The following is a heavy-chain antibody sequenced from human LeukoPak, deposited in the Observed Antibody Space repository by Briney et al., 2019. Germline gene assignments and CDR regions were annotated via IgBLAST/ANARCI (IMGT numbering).Heavy chain of an antibody. V-gene: IGHV3-7*03. CDR3: AKADGSGWFYYYYYGMDV. D-gene: IGHD6-19*01. Sequence: GGSLRLSCAASGFTFRSYWMSWVRQAPGKGLEWVANIKQDGSEKYYVDSVKGRFTISRDNAKNSLYLQMNSLRAEDTAVYYCAKADGSGWFYYYYYGMDVWGQGTTVTVSS. J-gene: IGHJ6*02. CDR2: IKQDGSEK. CDR1: GFTFRSYW.